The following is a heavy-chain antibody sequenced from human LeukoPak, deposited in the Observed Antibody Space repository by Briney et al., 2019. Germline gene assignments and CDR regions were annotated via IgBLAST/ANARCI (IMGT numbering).Heavy chain of an antibody. J-gene: IGHJ4*02. CDR2: VHSSGDI. Sequence: SETLSLTCSVSGVSITSGSYYWGWLRQSAGKGLEWIGRVHSSGDIYHNAAFRSRAAVSGDASKNQFSLQLNSVTAADPAVYYCARGASPKDAVFFDYWGQGALITVSS. D-gene: IGHD3-16*01. CDR3: ARGASPKDAVFFDY. CDR1: GVSITSGSYY. V-gene: IGHV4-61*02.